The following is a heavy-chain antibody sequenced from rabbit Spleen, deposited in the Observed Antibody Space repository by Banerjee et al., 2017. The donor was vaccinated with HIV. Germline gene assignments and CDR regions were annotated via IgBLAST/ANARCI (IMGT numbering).Heavy chain of an antibody. J-gene: IGHJ4*01. Sequence: QEQLEESGGDLVKPEGSLTLTCKASGIDFSTTYYMCWVRQAPGKGLEWIACIFAGSTDNSYYATWAKGRFTISKTSSTTVTLQMTSLTDADTATYFCARDLVAVIGWNFSLWGQGTLVTVS. CDR3: ARDLVAVIGWNFSL. D-gene: IGHD1-1*01. CDR2: IFAGSTDNS. CDR1: GIDFSTTYY. V-gene: IGHV1S45*01.